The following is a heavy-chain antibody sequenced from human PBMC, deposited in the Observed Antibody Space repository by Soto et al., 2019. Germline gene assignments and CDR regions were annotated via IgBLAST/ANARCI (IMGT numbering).Heavy chain of an antibody. D-gene: IGHD3-10*01. CDR3: ARILGSGSYHPADAFDI. Sequence: SVKVSFKASGGTFSSYAISWVRQAPVQGLEWMGGIIPIFSTANYAQKFQGRVTITADESTSTAYMELRSLRSEDTAVYYCARILGSGSYHPADAFDIWGQGTMVTVSS. V-gene: IGHV1-69*13. CDR1: GGTFSSYA. J-gene: IGHJ3*02. CDR2: IIPIFSTA.